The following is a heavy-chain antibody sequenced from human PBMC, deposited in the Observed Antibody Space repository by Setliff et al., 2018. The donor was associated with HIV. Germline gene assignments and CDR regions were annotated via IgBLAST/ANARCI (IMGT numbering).Heavy chain of an antibody. CDR2: IFYSGRS. CDR3: ARHICGTTACYAVDV. D-gene: IGHD2-2*01. Sequence: SETLSLTCTVSGGSIDSSDYYWGWIRQPPGKGLEWIGSIFYSGRSMYNPSLRSRVTISVDTSKNQLSLSVTSVTAADTAVYYCARHICGTTACYAVDVWGPGTMVTVSS. CDR1: GGSIDSSDYY. J-gene: IGHJ3*01. V-gene: IGHV4-39*07.